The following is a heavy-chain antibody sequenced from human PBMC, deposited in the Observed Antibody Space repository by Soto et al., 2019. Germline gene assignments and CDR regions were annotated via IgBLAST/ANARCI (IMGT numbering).Heavy chain of an antibody. V-gene: IGHV4-39*01. CDR3: AVTVTAGDY. D-gene: IGHD4-17*01. J-gene: IGHJ4*02. CDR2: IYYGGST. Sequence: QLQLQESGPGLVKPSETLSLTCTVSGGSISSSTYYWGWVRQPPGKGLEWIGSIYYGGSTYYNPSLKSRGTISVDASNNQFSLNLSSVTAAGTAVYYCAVTVTAGDYWGQGTLVTVSS. CDR1: GGSISSSTYY.